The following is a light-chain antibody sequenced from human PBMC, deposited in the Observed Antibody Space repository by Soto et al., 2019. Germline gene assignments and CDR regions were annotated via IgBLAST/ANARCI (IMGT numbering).Light chain of an antibody. V-gene: IGKV1-5*03. CDR2: KAS. Sequence: DIQMTQSPSTLSASVGDRVTITCRASQSISSWLAWYQQKPGKAPKLLIYKASSLESGVPSRFSGSGSGTEFTLTISSLQPDDFATYYCQQYNRYLYTFGQGTKLDIK. J-gene: IGKJ2*01. CDR3: QQYNRYLYT. CDR1: QSISSW.